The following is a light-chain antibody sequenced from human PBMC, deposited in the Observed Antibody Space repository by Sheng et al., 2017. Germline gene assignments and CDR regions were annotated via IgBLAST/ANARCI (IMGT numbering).Light chain of an antibody. V-gene: IGKV1-5*01. CDR3: QQYNHLPXT. CDR2: DAS. J-gene: IGKJ4*01. CDR1: QSINKW. Sequence: DIQMTQSPSTLSASVGDRVTITCRASQSINKWLAWYQQKPGKAPKLLMYDASTLQTGVPARFSGSGSGTEFTLTINNLQPEDIATYYCQQYNHLPXTFGGGTKVEVK.